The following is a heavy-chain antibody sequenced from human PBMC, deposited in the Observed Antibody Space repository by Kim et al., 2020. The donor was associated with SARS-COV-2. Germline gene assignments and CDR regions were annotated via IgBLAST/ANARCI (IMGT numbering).Heavy chain of an antibody. V-gene: IGHV3-7*01. D-gene: IGHD3-16*02. CDR3: VRIQNENPETATTRYDRFWEGYRYTRLSLFYFDL. J-gene: IGHJ4*02. CDR1: RFNFRHYW. CDR2: INQDGTEK. Sequence: GGSLRLSCAASRFNFRHYWMTWVRQAPGKGLEWVANINQDGTEKYFADFMKGRFTISRDNIKRPLYLQMNRLRVEDTATYYGVRIQNENPETATTRYDRFWEGYRYTRLSLFYFDLWGQGTPVTVSS.